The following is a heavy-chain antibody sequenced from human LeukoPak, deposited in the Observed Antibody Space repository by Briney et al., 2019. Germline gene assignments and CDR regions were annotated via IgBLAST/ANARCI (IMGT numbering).Heavy chain of an antibody. J-gene: IGHJ6*03. Sequence: ASVKVSCKASGYTFTGYYMHWVRQAPGQGLEWMGWINPNSGGTNYAQKFQGRVTMTRDTSISTAYMELSRLRSDDTAVYYCATAFRYGGNSVDMDVWGKGTTVTISS. D-gene: IGHD4-23*01. CDR1: GYTFTGYY. CDR2: INPNSGGT. CDR3: ATAFRYGGNSVDMDV. V-gene: IGHV1-2*02.